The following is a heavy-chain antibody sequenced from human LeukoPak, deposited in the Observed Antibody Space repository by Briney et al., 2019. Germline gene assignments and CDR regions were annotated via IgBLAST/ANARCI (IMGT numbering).Heavy chain of an antibody. J-gene: IGHJ4*02. CDR3: ASPGYSYGYALDY. D-gene: IGHD5-18*01. V-gene: IGHV4-39*01. Sequence: SETLSLTCTVSGGSISSGDYYWSWIRQPPGKGLEWIGSIYYSGRTYNNPSLKSRVTISVDTSKNQFSLKLSSVTAADTAVYYCASPGYSYGYALDYWGQGTLVTVSS. CDR2: IYYSGRT. CDR1: GGSISSGDYY.